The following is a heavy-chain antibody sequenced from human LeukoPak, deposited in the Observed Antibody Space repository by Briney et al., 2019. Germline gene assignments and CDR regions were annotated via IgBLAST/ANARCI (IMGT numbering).Heavy chain of an antibody. V-gene: IGHV1-8*03. D-gene: IGHD1-26*01. J-gene: IGHJ6*03. CDR2: MNPNSGNT. CDR1: GYTFTSYG. CDR3: VRGAGATISYYYYYMDV. Sequence: ASVKVSCKASGYTFTSYGINWVRQATGQGLEWVGWMNPNSGNTGYAQKFQGRVTITRNTSISTAYMELSSLRSEDTAVYYCVRGAGATISYYYYYMDVWGKGTTVTVSS.